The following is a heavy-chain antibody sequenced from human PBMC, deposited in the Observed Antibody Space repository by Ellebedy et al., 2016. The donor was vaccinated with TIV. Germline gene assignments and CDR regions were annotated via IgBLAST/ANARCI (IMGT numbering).Heavy chain of an antibody. CDR2: IYYSGST. CDR1: GGSISGYY. V-gene: IGHV4-30-4*01. CDR3: ARVAYGDYWWIDP. D-gene: IGHD4-17*01. Sequence: MPSETLSLTCTVSGGSISGYYWSWIRQPPGKGLEWIGYIYYSGSTYYNPSLKSRVIISVDMSKNQFSLRLSSVTAADTAGYYCARVAYGDYWWIDPWGQGTLVTVSS. J-gene: IGHJ5*02.